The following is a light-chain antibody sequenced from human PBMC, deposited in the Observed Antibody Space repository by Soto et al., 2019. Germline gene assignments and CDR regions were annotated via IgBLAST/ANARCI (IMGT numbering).Light chain of an antibody. CDR1: QGIDNY. J-gene: IGKJ4*01. Sequence: DIQLTQSPSFLSASVGDRVTITCRASQGIDNYLAWYQQKPGKAPKFLIYGTSTLQSGVPSRFRGSGSGTEFTLTISSLQPEDSATYYCQQPDSYPLTFGGGTKVDNK. V-gene: IGKV1-9*01. CDR2: GTS. CDR3: QQPDSYPLT.